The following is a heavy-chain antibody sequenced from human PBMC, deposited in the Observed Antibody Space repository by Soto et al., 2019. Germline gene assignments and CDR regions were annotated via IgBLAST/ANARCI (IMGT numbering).Heavy chain of an antibody. CDR2: IYHSGST. Sequence: SETLSRTCAVSGGSISSSNWWSWVRQPPGKGLEWIGEIYHSGSTNYNPSLKSRVAISVDKSKNQFSLKLSSVTAADTAVYYCARDDGSSWDNDAFDIWGQGTMVT. V-gene: IGHV4-4*02. D-gene: IGHD6-13*01. CDR3: ARDDGSSWDNDAFDI. CDR1: GGSISSSNW. J-gene: IGHJ3*02.